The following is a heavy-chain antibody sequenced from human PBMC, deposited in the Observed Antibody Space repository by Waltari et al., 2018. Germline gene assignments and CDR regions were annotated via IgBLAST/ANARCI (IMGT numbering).Heavy chain of an antibody. Sequence: QVQLVQSGAEVKKPGASVKVSCKASGYTFTSYAMHWVRQAPGQRLEWMGWINAGNGNTKYSQEFQGRVTITRDTSASTAYMGLSSLRSEDMAVYYCARDSPRDNWFDPWGQGTLVTVSS. V-gene: IGHV1-3*03. CDR1: GYTFTSYA. CDR3: ARDSPRDNWFDP. J-gene: IGHJ5*02. CDR2: INAGNGNT.